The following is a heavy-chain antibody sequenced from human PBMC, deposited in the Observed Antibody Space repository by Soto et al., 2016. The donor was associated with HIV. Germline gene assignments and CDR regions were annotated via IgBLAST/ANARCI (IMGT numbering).Heavy chain of an antibody. CDR2: ISTYNGNT. CDR3: AREPEDYYYDSTPSYYFDY. Sequence: QVQLVQSGAEVKKPEASVKVSCKASGYTFTSYGISWVRQAPGQGLEWMGWISTYNGNTNYAQKLQGRVTMTTDTSTSTAYMELRSLRSDDTAVYYCAREPEDYYYDSTPSYYFDYWGQGTLVTVSS. D-gene: IGHD3-22*01. J-gene: IGHJ4*02. CDR1: GYTFTSYG. V-gene: IGHV1-18*04.